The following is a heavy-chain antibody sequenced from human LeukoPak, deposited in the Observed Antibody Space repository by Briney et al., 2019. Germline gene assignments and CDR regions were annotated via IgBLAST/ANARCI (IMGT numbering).Heavy chain of an antibody. Sequence: GGSLRLSCAASGFTVSSNYMTWVRQAPGKGLEWVSVIYSGGSTYYADCVKGRFAISRDNSKNTLYLQMNSLRAEDTAVYYCARQLGYSSSWDDAFDIWGQGTMVTVSS. V-gene: IGHV3-66*02. CDR2: IYSGGST. J-gene: IGHJ3*02. D-gene: IGHD6-13*01. CDR3: ARQLGYSSSWDDAFDI. CDR1: GFTVSSNY.